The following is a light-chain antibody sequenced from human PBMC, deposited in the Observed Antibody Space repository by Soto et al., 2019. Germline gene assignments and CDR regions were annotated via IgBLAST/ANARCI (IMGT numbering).Light chain of an antibody. Sequence: QSVLTQPAAVSGSPGQSISISCTGTSSDVGDYTSVSWYQQHPGKAPKLMIYEVSYRPSGVSNRFSGSKSGSTASLTISGLQAEDEANYYCSSYTNTSTPVVFGGGTQLTVL. CDR1: SSDVGDYTS. V-gene: IGLV2-14*01. CDR2: EVS. CDR3: SSYTNTSTPVV. J-gene: IGLJ2*01.